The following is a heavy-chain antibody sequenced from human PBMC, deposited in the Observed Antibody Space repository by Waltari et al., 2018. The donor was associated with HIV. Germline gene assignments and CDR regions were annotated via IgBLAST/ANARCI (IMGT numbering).Heavy chain of an antibody. CDR2: ISRRSSTI. D-gene: IGHD6-6*01. J-gene: IGHJ4*02. CDR1: GFTFSDYS. V-gene: IGHV3-48*01. CDR3: ARDPVYSGSSLVYYFDY. Sequence: EVQLVESGGGLVQPGGSLRLSCAASGFTFSDYSMNWVRQAPGKGVVWVSYISRRSSTIYYADSVKGRFTISRDNAKNSLYRQMNSLRAEDTAVYYCARDPVYSGSSLVYYFDYWGQGTLVTVSS.